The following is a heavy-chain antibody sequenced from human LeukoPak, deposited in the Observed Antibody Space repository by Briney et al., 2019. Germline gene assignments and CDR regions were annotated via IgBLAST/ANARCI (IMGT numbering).Heavy chain of an antibody. D-gene: IGHD3-22*01. CDR3: ARLIYDSSGYYYGTFDY. V-gene: IGHV4-59*08. Sequence: SETPSLTCTVSGGSISSYYWSWIRQPPGKGLEWIGYIYYSGSTNYNPSLKSRVTISVDTSKNQFSLKLSSVTAADTAVYYCARLIYDSSGYYYGTFDYWGQGTLVTVSS. CDR2: IYYSGST. J-gene: IGHJ4*02. CDR1: GGSISSYY.